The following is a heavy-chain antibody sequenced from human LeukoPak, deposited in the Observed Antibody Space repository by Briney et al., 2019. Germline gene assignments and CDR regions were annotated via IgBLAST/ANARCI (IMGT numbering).Heavy chain of an antibody. CDR1: GCIFSSYA. CDR2: ISGGGGLT. J-gene: IGHJ4*02. Sequence: EWPRRLSYAASGCIFSSYARCWRRQARGNVVWWGSAISGGGGLTYYADCVKGRFAISSENSKNTLCLQMNGLNAEDTAIYYCAKDRYGSVYDYDYWGQGTLVTVSS. V-gene: IGHV3-23*01. D-gene: IGHD5/OR15-5a*01. CDR3: AKDRYGSVYDYDY.